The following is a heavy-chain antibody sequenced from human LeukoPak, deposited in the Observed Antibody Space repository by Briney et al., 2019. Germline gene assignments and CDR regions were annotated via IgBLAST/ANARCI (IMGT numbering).Heavy chain of an antibody. CDR3: ARRGWGTYYFDY. Sequence: SETLSLTCTVSGGSISSSSYYWGWIRQPPGKGLEWIGSIYYSGSTYYNPSLKSRVTISVDTSKNQFSLKLSSVTAADTAVYYCARRGWGTYYFDYWGQGTLVTVSS. D-gene: IGHD1-1*01. V-gene: IGHV4-39*07. CDR2: IYYSGST. CDR1: GGSISSSSYY. J-gene: IGHJ4*02.